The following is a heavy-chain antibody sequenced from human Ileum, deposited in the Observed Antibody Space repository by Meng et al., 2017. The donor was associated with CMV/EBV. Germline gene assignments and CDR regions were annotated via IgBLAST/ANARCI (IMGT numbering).Heavy chain of an antibody. J-gene: IGHJ5*02. CDR3: ARDWSYYDFWSGPNWFDP. V-gene: IGHV3-21*01. CDR2: ISSSSSYI. CDR1: FTLSSYS. Sequence: FTLSSYSMNWVRQAPGKGLEWVSSISSSSSYIYYADSVKGRFTIYRDNAKNALYLQMNSLRAEDTAVYYCARDWSYYDFWSGPNWFDPWGQGTLVTVSS. D-gene: IGHD3-3*01.